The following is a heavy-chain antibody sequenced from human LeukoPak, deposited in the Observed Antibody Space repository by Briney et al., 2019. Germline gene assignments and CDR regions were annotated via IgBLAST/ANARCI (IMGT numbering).Heavy chain of an antibody. V-gene: IGHV3-7*01. D-gene: IGHD2-15*01. Sequence: ESLRLSCAASGFRFTGFWMSWVRQAPGKGPEWVANINQESTETYYVDSVRGRFTIPRDNAKNSLSLQMNSLRVEDTAVYYCAREVDRSFGYWGQGNLVTVSS. CDR1: GFRFTGFW. CDR3: AREVDRSFGY. CDR2: INQESTET. J-gene: IGHJ4*02.